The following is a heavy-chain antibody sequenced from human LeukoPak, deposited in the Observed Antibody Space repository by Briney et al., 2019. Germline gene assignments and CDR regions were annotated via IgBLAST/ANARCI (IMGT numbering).Heavy chain of an antibody. Sequence: PGGSLRLSCAASGFPLSANWMHWIRQAPDKGLVWVSRIKSDGTITNYADSVKGRFTISKDNAKNTLFLQMNSLRAEDTAVYYCARTDYFDQWGQGTLVTVSS. V-gene: IGHV3-74*01. J-gene: IGHJ4*02. D-gene: IGHD2-21*02. CDR3: ARTDYFDQ. CDR1: GFPLSANW. CDR2: IKSDGTIT.